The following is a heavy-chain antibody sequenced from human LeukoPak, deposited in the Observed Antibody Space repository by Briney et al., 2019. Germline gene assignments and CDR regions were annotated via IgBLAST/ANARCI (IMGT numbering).Heavy chain of an antibody. CDR3: AREGPANWGQPVYFDY. J-gene: IGHJ4*02. CDR2: IWYDGSNK. V-gene: IGHV3-33*01. Sequence: GGSLSLSCAASGFTFSSYGMHWVRQAPGKGLEWGAVIWYDGSNKYYADSVKGRFTISRDNSKNTLYLQMNSMRAEDTAVYYCAREGPANWGQPVYFDYWGQGTLVTVSS. CDR1: GFTFSSYG. D-gene: IGHD7-27*01.